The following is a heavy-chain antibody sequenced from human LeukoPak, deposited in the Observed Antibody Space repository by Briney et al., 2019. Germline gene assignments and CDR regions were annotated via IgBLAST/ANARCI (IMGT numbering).Heavy chain of an antibody. Sequence: GGSLRLSCAPSGFTFSSYDMHWVRQATGKGLECVSAIGTAGDPYYPGSVKGRFTISRENAKNSLYLQMNSLRAGDTAVYYCARERPSYDILTGRDYYYGMDVWGKGTTVTVSS. CDR2: IGTAGDP. V-gene: IGHV3-13*05. CDR1: GFTFSSYD. J-gene: IGHJ6*04. CDR3: ARERPSYDILTGRDYYYGMDV. D-gene: IGHD3-9*01.